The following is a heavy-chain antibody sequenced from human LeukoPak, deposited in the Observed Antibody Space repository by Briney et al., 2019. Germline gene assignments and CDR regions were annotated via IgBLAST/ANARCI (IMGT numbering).Heavy chain of an antibody. J-gene: IGHJ5*02. D-gene: IGHD3-10*01. CDR2: IYYSGST. Sequence: SETLSLTFTVSGGSISSHYWSWIRQPPGKGLEWIGYIYYSGSTNYNPSLKSRVTISVDTSKNQFSLKLSSVTAADTAVYYCARVLRRITMVRGVIRPFGNWFDPWGQGTLVTVSS. V-gene: IGHV4-59*11. CDR3: ARVLRRITMVRGVIRPFGNWFDP. CDR1: GGSISSHY.